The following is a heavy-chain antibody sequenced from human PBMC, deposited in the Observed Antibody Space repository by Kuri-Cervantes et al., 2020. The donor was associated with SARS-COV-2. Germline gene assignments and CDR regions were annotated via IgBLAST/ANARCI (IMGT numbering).Heavy chain of an antibody. J-gene: IGHJ3*02. CDR3: ARESTYTFDI. CDR1: GSPISAYNW. D-gene: IGHD2-2*02. CDR2: IFHEGST. Sequence: SQTLSLTCVVSGSPISAYNWWTWVRQPPGKGLQWIGEIFHEGSTKFNPSLSLRGRVTVSLDKPKNHFSLNLTSVTAADTAVYYCARESTYTFDIWGQGTLVTVSS. V-gene: IGHV4-4*02.